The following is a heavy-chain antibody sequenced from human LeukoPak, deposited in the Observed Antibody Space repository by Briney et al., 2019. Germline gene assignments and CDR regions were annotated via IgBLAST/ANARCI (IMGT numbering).Heavy chain of an antibody. V-gene: IGHV3-23*01. CDR2: ISGRGGNT. J-gene: IGHJ5*01. CDR1: GLTFNNYA. D-gene: IGHD3-22*01. Sequence: GGSLTLSCAASGLTFNNYALTWIRQAPGKGLEWVSSISGRGGNTYYADSVKGRFTISRDDSKNTLFLQMNSLRAEDTAVYYCATGYSDSLRSPLDSWGQGTLVTVSS. CDR3: ATGYSDSLRSPLDS.